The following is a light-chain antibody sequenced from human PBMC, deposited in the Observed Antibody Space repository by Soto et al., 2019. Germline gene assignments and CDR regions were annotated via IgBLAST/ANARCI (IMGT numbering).Light chain of an antibody. V-gene: IGLV2-11*01. CDR1: SSDVGGYNY. J-gene: IGLJ2*01. Sequence: QSALTHPLSVSWSPGQSVTISCTGTSSDVGGYNYVSWYQQHPGKAPKLMICDVSNRPSGVPDRFSGSRSGNTASLTISGLQAEDEADYYCCAYAGSYNLVFGGGTKVTXL. CDR2: DVS. CDR3: CAYAGSYNLV.